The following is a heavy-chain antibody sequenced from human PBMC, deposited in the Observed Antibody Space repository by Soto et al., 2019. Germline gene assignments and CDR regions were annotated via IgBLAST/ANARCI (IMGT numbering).Heavy chain of an antibody. J-gene: IGHJ6*03. CDR1: GFTVSSNY. CDR2: IYSGGST. D-gene: IGHD3-10*01. Sequence: PGGSLSLSCAASGFTVSSNYMSWVRQAPGKGLEWVSVIYSGGSTYYADSVKGRFTISRHNSKNTLYLQMNSLRAEDTAVYYCALVRGVISTGYYYYYMDVWGKGTTVTVSS. V-gene: IGHV3-53*04. CDR3: ALVRGVISTGYYYYYMDV.